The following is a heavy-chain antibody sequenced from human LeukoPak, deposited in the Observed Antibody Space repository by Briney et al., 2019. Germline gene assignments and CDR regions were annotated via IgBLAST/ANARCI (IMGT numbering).Heavy chain of an antibody. CDR1: GFTFSSYA. V-gene: IGHV3-30-3*01. J-gene: IGHJ4*02. CDR2: ISYDGTNK. Sequence: GGSLRLSCAASGFTFSSYAMHWVRQAPGKGLEWVAMISYDGTNKYYADSVKGRFTISRDNSQNTLYLQMNSLRAEDRAVYYCARAPFYSGLDFWGQGTLVTVSS. D-gene: IGHD1-26*01. CDR3: ARAPFYSGLDF.